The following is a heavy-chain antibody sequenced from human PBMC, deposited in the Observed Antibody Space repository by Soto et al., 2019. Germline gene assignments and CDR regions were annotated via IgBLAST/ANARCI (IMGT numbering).Heavy chain of an antibody. D-gene: IGHD6-19*01. V-gene: IGHV5-51*01. CDR2: IYPGDSDT. CDR3: TRVLYASAWYGIDY. Sequence: PGESLKISCKSSGYNLYSYWIGWVRQMPGKGLEWIGIIYPGDSDTRYSPSFQGHVTISADKSLSTAYLQWSSVKASDTAIYYCTRVLYASAWYGIDYWGQGTVVTVSS. CDR1: GYNLYSYW. J-gene: IGHJ4*02.